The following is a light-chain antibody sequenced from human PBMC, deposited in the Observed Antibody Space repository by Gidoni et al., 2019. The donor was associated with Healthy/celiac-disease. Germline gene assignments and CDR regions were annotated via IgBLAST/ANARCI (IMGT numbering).Light chain of an antibody. Sequence: LSKPHAGAESRGRPGTTPITPSCPPSSGSIASTYVQWYHQLPGTAPPPVIYEDNHRPSGVPDRFSGSISSSSTSASLTISGLKTEDEAYFYCQSYDSSGVVFGGGTKLTVL. CDR2: EDN. CDR3: QSYDSSGVV. CDR1: SGSIASTY. V-gene: IGLV6-57*03. J-gene: IGLJ2*01.